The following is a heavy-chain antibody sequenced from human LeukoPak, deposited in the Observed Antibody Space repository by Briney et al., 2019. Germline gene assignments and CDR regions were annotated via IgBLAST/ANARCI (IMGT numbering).Heavy chain of an antibody. CDR3: AKDSYCSGGSCYQDNFDY. D-gene: IGHD2-15*01. CDR1: GFSFSSYA. CDR2: ISGSDGTT. J-gene: IGHJ4*02. Sequence: PGGSLRLSCAASGFSFSSYAMSWVRQAPGKGLEWVSHISGSDGTTYYVDSVKGRFTISRDNSKNTLYLQMNSLRAADTAIYYCAKDSYCSGGSCYQDNFDYWGQGTPVTVSS. V-gene: IGHV3-23*01.